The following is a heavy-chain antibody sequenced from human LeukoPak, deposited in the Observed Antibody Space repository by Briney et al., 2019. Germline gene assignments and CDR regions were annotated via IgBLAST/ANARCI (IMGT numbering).Heavy chain of an antibody. J-gene: IGHJ4*02. Sequence: GSLRLSCAASGFIFSDHYMDWVRQAPGKGLEWVSYISSSSSTIYYADSVKGRFTISRDNAKNSLFLQMNSLRAEDTAVYFCARDVVYFWGQGTLVTVSS. CDR3: ARDVVYF. CDR2: ISSSSSTI. V-gene: IGHV3-48*04. CDR1: GFIFSDHY.